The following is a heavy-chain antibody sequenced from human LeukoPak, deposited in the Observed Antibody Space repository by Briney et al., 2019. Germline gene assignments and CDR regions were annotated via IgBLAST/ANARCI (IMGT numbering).Heavy chain of an antibody. Sequence: GGSLRPSCAVSGFTFSSYGMNWVRQAPGKELEWVALIWSGGTTEFYADSVGGRFTISRDNSKNTLYLQMNSLRAEDTAVYTCARDRGTQVAGTWISSYFDYWGQGTLVTVSS. CDR2: IWSGGTTE. CDR1: GFTFSSYG. CDR3: ARDRGTQVAGTWISSYFDY. V-gene: IGHV3-33*01. D-gene: IGHD6-19*01. J-gene: IGHJ4*02.